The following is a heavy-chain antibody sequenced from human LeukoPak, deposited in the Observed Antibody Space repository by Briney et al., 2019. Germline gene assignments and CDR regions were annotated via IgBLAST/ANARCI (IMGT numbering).Heavy chain of an antibody. Sequence: VSVKVSCKATGYTFTGYYMHWVRQAPGQGLEWMGWINPNSGGTNYAQKFQGRVTMTRDTSISTAYMELSRLRSDDTAVYYCAKGGIEMATITLWDWGQGTLVTVSS. CDR3: AKGGIEMATITLWD. CDR1: GYTFTGYY. V-gene: IGHV1-2*02. D-gene: IGHD5-24*01. J-gene: IGHJ4*01. CDR2: INPNSGGT.